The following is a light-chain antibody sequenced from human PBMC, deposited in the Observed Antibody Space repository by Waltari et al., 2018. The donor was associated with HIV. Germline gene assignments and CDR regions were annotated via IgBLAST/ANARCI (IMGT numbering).Light chain of an antibody. J-gene: IGLJ2*01. CDR1: SSNIGAGYD. CDR2: GIS. V-gene: IGLV1-40*01. CDR3: QSYDSSLSAPVV. Sequence: QSVLTQPPSVSGAPGQRVTISCTGISSNIGAGYDVHWYQQHPGAAPKLLIYGISNRPSGVPDRFSGSKSGTSASLAITGLQAEDEADYYCQSYDSSLSAPVVFGGGTKLTVL.